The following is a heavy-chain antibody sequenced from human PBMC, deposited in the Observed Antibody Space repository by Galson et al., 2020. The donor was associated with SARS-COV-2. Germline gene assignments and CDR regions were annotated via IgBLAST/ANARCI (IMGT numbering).Heavy chain of an antibody. J-gene: IGHJ4*02. D-gene: IGHD3-22*01. CDR1: GFTFSDYY. CDR2: ISSSGSTV. V-gene: IGHV3-11*01. Sequence: GGSLRLSCAASGFTFSDYYMSWIRQAPGKGLEWISYISSSGSTVHYADSVKGRFTVSRDNAKNSLYLQMNSLRAEDTAVYYCARCYYDSRRYLAQFDSWGQGTLVTVSS. CDR3: ARCYYDSRRYLAQFDS.